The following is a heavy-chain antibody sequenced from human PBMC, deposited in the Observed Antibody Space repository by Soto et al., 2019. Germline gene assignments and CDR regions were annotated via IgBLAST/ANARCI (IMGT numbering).Heavy chain of an antibody. V-gene: IGHV4-34*01. J-gene: IGHJ4*02. Sequence: SETLSLTCAVYGGSFSGYYWSWIRQPPGKGLEWIGEINHSGSTNYNPSLKSRVTISVDTSKNQFSLKLSSVTAADTTVYYCARGFSGGYYDSSGSVFFDYWGQGTLVTVSS. CDR1: GGSFSGYY. CDR3: ARGFSGGYYDSSGSVFFDY. CDR2: INHSGST. D-gene: IGHD3-22*01.